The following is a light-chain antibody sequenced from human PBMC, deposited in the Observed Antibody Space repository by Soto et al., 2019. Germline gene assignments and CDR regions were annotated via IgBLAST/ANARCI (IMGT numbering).Light chain of an antibody. J-gene: IGLJ1*01. CDR2: EVS. Sequence: QSALTQPPSASGSPGQSVTISCTGTSSDVGNYNYVSWYQHHPGKAPKLMIYEVSKRPSGVPDRFSGSKSGNTASLTVSWLQAEDEADYYCSSYAGSNNFVFGTWTKLTVL. V-gene: IGLV2-8*01. CDR3: SSYAGSNNFV. CDR1: SSDVGNYNY.